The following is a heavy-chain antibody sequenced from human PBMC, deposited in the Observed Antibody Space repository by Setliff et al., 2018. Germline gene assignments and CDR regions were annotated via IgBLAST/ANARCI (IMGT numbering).Heavy chain of an antibody. CDR1: GYTFITYA. D-gene: IGHD3-10*01. J-gene: IGHJ6*03. V-gene: IGHV7-4-1*02. CDR2: INTNTGNP. Sequence: GPSVKVSCKASGYTFITYAISWMRQAPGQGLEWMGWINTNTGNPSYAQGFTGRFVFSLDTSVSTAYLQISSLKAEDTALYYCARASRFGTIKYRGDYYMDVWGKGTTVTV. CDR3: ARASRFGTIKYRGDYYMDV.